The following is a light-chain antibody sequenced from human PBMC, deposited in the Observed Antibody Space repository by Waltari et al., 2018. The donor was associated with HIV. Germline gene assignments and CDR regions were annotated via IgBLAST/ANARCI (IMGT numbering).Light chain of an antibody. CDR3: QTWDTGPWV. Sequence: QLILTQSPSASASLGASVKLTCTLSSGHNTYALAWHQHQPEKGPRFLMKLNSDGSHNKGDGIPDRFSGSSSGAERYLTISSLQSEDEAHYYCQTWDTGPWVFGGGTKLTVL. CDR2: LNSDGSH. CDR1: SGHNTYA. V-gene: IGLV4-69*01. J-gene: IGLJ3*02.